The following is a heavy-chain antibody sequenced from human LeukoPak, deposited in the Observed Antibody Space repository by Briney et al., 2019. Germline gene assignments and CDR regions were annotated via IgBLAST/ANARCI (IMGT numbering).Heavy chain of an antibody. CDR2: VYANTGGT. J-gene: IGHJ2*01. Sequence: ASVKVSCKASGYTFTGYYMHWVRQAPGQGLEWIGWVYANTGGTNYAQKFQGRVTMARDTSISTAYLDLSRLTSDDTAMYYCARSGVVAAPFDLWGRGTLVTVSS. V-gene: IGHV1-2*02. D-gene: IGHD2-15*01. CDR1: GYTFTGYY. CDR3: ARSGVVAAPFDL.